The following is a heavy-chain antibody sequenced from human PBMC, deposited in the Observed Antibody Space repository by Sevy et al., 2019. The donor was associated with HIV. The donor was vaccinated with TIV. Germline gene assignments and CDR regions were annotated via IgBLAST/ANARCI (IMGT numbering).Heavy chain of an antibody. CDR3: ASPWGLYDSSGHYRPYFDY. Sequence: ASVKVSCKASGGTFSSYAISWVRQAPGQGLEWMGGIIPIFGTANYAQKFQGRVTITADESTSTAYMELSSLRSEDTAMYYCASPWGLYDSSGHYRPYFDYWGQGTLVTVSS. J-gene: IGHJ4*02. V-gene: IGHV1-69*13. D-gene: IGHD3-22*01. CDR1: GGTFSSYA. CDR2: IIPIFGTA.